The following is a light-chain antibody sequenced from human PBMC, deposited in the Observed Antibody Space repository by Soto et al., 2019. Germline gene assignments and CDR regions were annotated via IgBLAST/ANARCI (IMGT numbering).Light chain of an antibody. CDR1: QSVSTY. J-gene: IGKJ1*01. CDR3: QQYNNWPQT. CDR2: GAS. V-gene: IGKV3-15*01. Sequence: EIVLTQSPATLSLSPGERATLSCRASQSVSTYLAWYQQKRGQAPRLLIYGASTRATGIPARFSGSGSGTEFTLTISSLQSEDFAVYYCQQYNNWPQTFGQGTKVDIK.